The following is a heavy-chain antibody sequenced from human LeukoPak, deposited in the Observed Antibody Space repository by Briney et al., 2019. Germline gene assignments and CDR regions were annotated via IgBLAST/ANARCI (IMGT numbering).Heavy chain of an antibody. Sequence: PGGSLRLSCAASGFTLSRDWMNWVRQAPGKGLEWVANINQDGSKKYNVDPVRGRFTISRDNAKNSLYLQMNSLRAEDTAVYYCARDSDILAGVAYDVWGQGTMVIVSS. D-gene: IGHD3-9*01. CDR3: ARDSDILAGVAYDV. V-gene: IGHV3-7*05. CDR1: GFTLSRDW. CDR2: INQDGSKK. J-gene: IGHJ3*01.